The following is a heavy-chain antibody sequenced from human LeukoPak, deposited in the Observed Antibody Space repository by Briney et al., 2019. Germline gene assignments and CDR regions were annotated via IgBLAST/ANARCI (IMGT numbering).Heavy chain of an antibody. CDR3: AREHAAYDFWSGYSPRGYFDY. J-gene: IGHJ4*02. Sequence: KPSETLSLTCAVYGGSFSGYYWSWIRQPPGKGLEWIGEINHSGSTNYNPSLKSRVTISVDTSKNQFSLKLSSVTAADTAVYYCAREHAAYDFWSGYSPRGYFDYWGQGTLVTVSS. CDR1: GGSFSGYY. V-gene: IGHV4-34*01. CDR2: INHSGST. D-gene: IGHD3-3*01.